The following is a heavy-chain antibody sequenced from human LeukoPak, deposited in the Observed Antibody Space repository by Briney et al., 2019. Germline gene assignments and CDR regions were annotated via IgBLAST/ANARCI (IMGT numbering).Heavy chain of an antibody. Sequence: KPSQTLSLICTVSGGSISSADYYWSWIRRSPGKGLEYIGSVYYTGKTYYNPSLKDRITMSVDTSKNQFSLNLRSVTAADTAVYYCVREVDPSLFETTTVATGWFDPWGQGTLVTVSS. D-gene: IGHD4-17*01. V-gene: IGHV4-30-4*01. CDR1: GGSISSADYY. J-gene: IGHJ5*02. CDR3: VREVDPSLFETTTVATGWFDP. CDR2: VYYTGKT.